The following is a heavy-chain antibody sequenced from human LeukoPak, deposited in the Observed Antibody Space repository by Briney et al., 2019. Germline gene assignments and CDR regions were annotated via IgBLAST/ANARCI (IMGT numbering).Heavy chain of an antibody. CDR1: GGSISSSSYY. V-gene: IGHV4-39*07. CDR2: IYHSGST. CDR3: ARGELGLAAAGAFDY. J-gene: IGHJ4*02. D-gene: IGHD6-13*01. Sequence: SETLSLTCTVSGGSISSSSYYWGWVRQPPGKGLEWIGEIYHSGSTNYNPSLKSRVTISVDKSKNQFSLKLSSVTAADTAVYYCARGELGLAAAGAFDYWGQGTLVTVSS.